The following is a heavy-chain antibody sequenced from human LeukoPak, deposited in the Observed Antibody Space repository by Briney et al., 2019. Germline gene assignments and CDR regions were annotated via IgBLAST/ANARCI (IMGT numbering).Heavy chain of an antibody. D-gene: IGHD3-22*01. CDR3: ARRARDSSGYYFYWYFDL. J-gene: IGHJ2*01. CDR1: GGSFSDYY. Sequence: SETLSLTCAVYGGSFSDYYWSWIRQPPGKGLEWIAEINHSGNTNYNPSLKSRVTISMDTSKNQFSLKLSSVTAADTAVYYCARRARDSSGYYFYWYFDLWGRGTLVTVSS. CDR2: INHSGNT. V-gene: IGHV4-34*01.